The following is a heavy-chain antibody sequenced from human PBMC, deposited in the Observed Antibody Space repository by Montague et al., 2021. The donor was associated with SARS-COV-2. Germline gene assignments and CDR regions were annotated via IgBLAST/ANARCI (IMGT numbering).Heavy chain of an antibody. CDR3: ARVGRGSSWYEVAFDI. CDR2: IYNRGST. CDR1: GASISMYS. J-gene: IGHJ3*02. Sequence: SETLSLTRTVSGASISMYSWTWIRQPPGKGLEWIGYIYNRGSTNYNPSLTSRVPISVDTSKNQFSLKLSSVAAADTAVYYCARVGRGSSWYEVAFDIWGQGTMVTVSS. V-gene: IGHV4-59*01. D-gene: IGHD6-13*01.